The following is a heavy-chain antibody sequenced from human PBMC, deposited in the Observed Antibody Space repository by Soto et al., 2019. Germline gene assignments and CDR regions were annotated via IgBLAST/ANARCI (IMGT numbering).Heavy chain of an antibody. V-gene: IGHV3-30-3*01. J-gene: IGHJ4*02. CDR2: ISYDGSNK. D-gene: IGHD6-13*01. Sequence: QVQLVESGGGVVQPGRSLRLSGAAYGFTFSSYAMHWVREAPGKGLEWVAVISYDGSNKYYADSVKGRFTISRDNSKNTLYLQMNSLRAEDTAVYYCARIAAAGSDLFDYWGQGTLVTVSS. CDR1: GFTFSSYA. CDR3: ARIAAAGSDLFDY.